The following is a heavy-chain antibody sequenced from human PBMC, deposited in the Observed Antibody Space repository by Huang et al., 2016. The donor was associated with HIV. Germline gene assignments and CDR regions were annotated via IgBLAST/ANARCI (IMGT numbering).Heavy chain of an antibody. CDR3: ARVARGPNWYFDL. Sequence: QVQLQESGPGLVKPSETLSLTCTVSGGSISSHHYSWIRQPPGKGLEWIGIIYYRGSTNYIPSLKSRATISLDTSKNHFSLRLRSVTAADTAVYYCARVARGPNWYFDLWGRGTLVTVSS. CDR2: IYYRGST. CDR1: GGSISSHH. J-gene: IGHJ2*01. D-gene: IGHD2-15*01. V-gene: IGHV4-59*11.